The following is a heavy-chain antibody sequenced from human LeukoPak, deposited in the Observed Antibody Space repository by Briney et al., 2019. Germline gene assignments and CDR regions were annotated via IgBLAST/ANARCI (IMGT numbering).Heavy chain of an antibody. J-gene: IGHJ4*02. V-gene: IGHV5-51*01. CDR2: IYPADSDT. Sequence: GESLKISCKVSGYIFIHYWIGWVRQMPGKGLESMGIIYPADSDTTYSPSFQGQVTISADKSISTVYLQWSSLKASDTAMYYCARQSRDGSKTRGYYFDYWGQGTLVTVSS. CDR1: GYIFIHYW. D-gene: IGHD3-10*01. CDR3: ARQSRDGSKTRGYYFDY.